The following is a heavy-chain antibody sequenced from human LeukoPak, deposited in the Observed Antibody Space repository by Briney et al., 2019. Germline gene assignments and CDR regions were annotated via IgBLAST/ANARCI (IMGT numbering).Heavy chain of an antibody. Sequence: PGGSLRLSCAASGFTFSSYWMHWVRQAPGKGLEWVGRIKSKTDGGTTDYAAPVKGRFTISRDDSKNTLYLQMNSLKTEDTAVYYCTTVVKYCSSTSCYLLDPWGQGTLVTVSS. D-gene: IGHD2-2*01. CDR3: TTVVKYCSSTSCYLLDP. V-gene: IGHV3-15*01. CDR2: IKSKTDGGTT. J-gene: IGHJ5*02. CDR1: GFTFSSYW.